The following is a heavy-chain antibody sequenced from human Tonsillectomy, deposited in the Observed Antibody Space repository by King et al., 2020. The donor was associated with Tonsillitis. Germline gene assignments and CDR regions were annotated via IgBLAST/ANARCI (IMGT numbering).Heavy chain of an antibody. J-gene: IGHJ2*01. D-gene: IGHD2-8*01. V-gene: IGHV4-39*07. CDR2: VYYSGSA. CDR1: GASISRSTPY. CDR3: VRGPTNVDV. Sequence: QLQESGPGLVKPSETLSIPCKVSGASISRSTPYWGWLRQTPGKGLGWIGTVYYSGSAYYNPSFKSRVTIEVDTSKNQFSLGVTAATAADTAVYFCVRGPTNVDVGGRGTLVTVSA.